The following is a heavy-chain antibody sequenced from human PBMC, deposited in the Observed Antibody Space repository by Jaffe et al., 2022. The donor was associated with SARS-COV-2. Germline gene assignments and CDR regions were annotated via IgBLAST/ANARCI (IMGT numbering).Heavy chain of an antibody. CDR2: IGWHGGRI. V-gene: IGHV3-20*04. CDR1: GFTFDDYG. CDR3: ARSMRDWGDHYYMDV. Sequence: EVQLVESGGGVVRPGGSLRLSCAASGFTFDDYGMSWVRQVTGKGLEWVSYIGWHGGRIGYADSVKGRFTISRDNAKNSLYLQMNSLRAEDTALYYCARSMRDWGDHYYMDVWGKGTTVTVSS. D-gene: IGHD7-27*01. J-gene: IGHJ6*03.